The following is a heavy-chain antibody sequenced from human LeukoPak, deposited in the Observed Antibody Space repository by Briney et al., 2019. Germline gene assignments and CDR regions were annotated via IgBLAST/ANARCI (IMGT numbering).Heavy chain of an antibody. Sequence: GVPLRLSCTASVFAFGERGMSWVRRVPGKGVEGVCGIIWSGGSRGCGVSLRARFTISRDHDKNSLYLQMDSLRAEDTALYYCARAPITSPFYFDYWARGPLVSVSS. J-gene: IGHJ4*02. V-gene: IGHV3-20*04. D-gene: IGHD2-2*01. CDR2: IIWSGGSR. CDR1: VFAFGERG. CDR3: ARAPITSPFYFDY.